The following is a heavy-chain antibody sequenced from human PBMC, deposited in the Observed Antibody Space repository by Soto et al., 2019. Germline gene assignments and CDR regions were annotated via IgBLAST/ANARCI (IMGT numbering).Heavy chain of an antibody. J-gene: IGHJ4*02. Sequence: ASGKVSCKASGYTFTSYGISWVRQAPGQGLEWMGWISAYNGNTNYAQKLQGRVTMTTDTSTSTAYMELRSLRSDDTAVYYCARAATVVTPPGYWGQGTLVTVSS. CDR2: ISAYNGNT. CDR1: GYTFTSYG. D-gene: IGHD4-17*01. CDR3: ARAATVVTPPGY. V-gene: IGHV1-18*04.